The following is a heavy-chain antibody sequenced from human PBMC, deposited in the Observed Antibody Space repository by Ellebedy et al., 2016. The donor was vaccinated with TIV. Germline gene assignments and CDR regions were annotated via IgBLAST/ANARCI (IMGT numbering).Heavy chain of an antibody. V-gene: IGHV4-34*01. Sequence: MPSETLSLTCAVYGGSFSGYYWSWIRQPPGKGLEWIGEINHSGSTHYNPSLKSRVTVSVDTSKNQFYLKLSSVTAADTAVYYCARAGGCSGGSCYSAGMDVWGQGTTVTVSS. D-gene: IGHD2-15*01. CDR2: INHSGST. CDR1: GGSFSGYY. J-gene: IGHJ6*02. CDR3: ARAGGCSGGSCYSAGMDV.